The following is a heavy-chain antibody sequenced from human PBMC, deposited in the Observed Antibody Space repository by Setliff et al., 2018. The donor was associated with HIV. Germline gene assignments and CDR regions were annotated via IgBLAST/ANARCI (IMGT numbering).Heavy chain of an antibody. CDR2: ISSRGSTI. D-gene: IGHD2-15*01. CDR1: AFTFSDYY. J-gene: IGHJ6*03. Sequence: GGSLRLSCAASAFTFSDYYMSWIRQAPGKGLEWISYISSRGSTIYYADSVKGRFTISRDNAKYSLYLQMNSLKTEDPAVYYCISLGYYSGGSWYGYYYMDVWGKGTTVTVS. V-gene: IGHV3-11*01. CDR3: ISLGYYSGGSWYGYYYMDV.